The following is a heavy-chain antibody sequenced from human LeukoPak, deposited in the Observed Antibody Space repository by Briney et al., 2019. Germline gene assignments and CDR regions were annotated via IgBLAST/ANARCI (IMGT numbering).Heavy chain of an antibody. J-gene: IGHJ4*02. D-gene: IGHD2-15*01. Sequence: SETLSPTCTVSGGSISSGDYYWSWIRQPPGRGLEWIGYIYYSGSTYYNPSLKSRVTISVDTSKNQFSLKLSSVTAADTAVYYCARDNCSGGSCYLDYWGQGTLVTVPS. CDR2: IYYSGST. CDR3: ARDNCSGGSCYLDY. V-gene: IGHV4-30-4*01. CDR1: GGSISSGDYY.